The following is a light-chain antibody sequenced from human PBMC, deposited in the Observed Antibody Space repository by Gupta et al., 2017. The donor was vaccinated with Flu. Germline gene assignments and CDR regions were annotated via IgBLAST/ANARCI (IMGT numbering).Light chain of an antibody. CDR2: DVT. CDR3: CSYAGSYSLM. J-gene: IGLJ3*02. CDR1: NSDVGSYDY. V-gene: IGLV2-11*03. Sequence: ISCTGTNSDVGSYDYVSWYQQHPGKAPKLMIYDVTKRPSGVPDRFSGSKSGNTASLTISGLQAEDEADYYCCSYAGSYSLMFGGGTKLTAL.